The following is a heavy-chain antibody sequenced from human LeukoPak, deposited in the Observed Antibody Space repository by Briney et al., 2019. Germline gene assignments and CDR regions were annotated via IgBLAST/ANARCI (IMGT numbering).Heavy chain of an antibody. V-gene: IGHV3-23*01. CDR1: GFNFRDAA. CDR2: ISSSGKNA. D-gene: IGHD3-16*02. CDR3: EKEIELST. J-gene: IGHJ3*01. Sequence: GGSLRLSCAVSGFNFRDAAMTWVRQAPGKGLEWVALISSSGKNAYYGDSVKGRFTISRDNSNNTLSLHMNSLRGEDTAIYCCEKEIELSTWGLGTMVTVAS.